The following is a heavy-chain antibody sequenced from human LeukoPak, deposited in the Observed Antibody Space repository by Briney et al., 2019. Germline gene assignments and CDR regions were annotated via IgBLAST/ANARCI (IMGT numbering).Heavy chain of an antibody. J-gene: IGHJ5*02. Sequence: PGGSLRLSCAASGFTFSGRWMSWLRQAPGKGLEWVANINQDGTDKCYVDSVKGRFTISRDNAKNSLYLQMNSLRAEDTAVYYCAREIVGTHKSRFDPWGQGTLVTVSS. D-gene: IGHD1-26*01. CDR2: INQDGTDK. CDR3: AREIVGTHKSRFDP. V-gene: IGHV3-7*03. CDR1: GFTFSGRW.